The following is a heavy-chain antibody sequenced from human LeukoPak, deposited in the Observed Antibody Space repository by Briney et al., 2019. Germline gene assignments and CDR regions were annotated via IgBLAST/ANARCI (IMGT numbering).Heavy chain of an antibody. D-gene: IGHD1-14*01. J-gene: IGHJ6*02. Sequence: ASVKVSCKASGYTFTSNYMHWVRQAPGQGLEWMGIINPSGGSTSYAQKFQGRVTMTRDTSTSTVYMELSSLRSEDTAVYYCARDLQPGGNYYGMDVWGQGTTVTVSS. CDR3: ARDLQPGGNYYGMDV. V-gene: IGHV1-46*01. CDR2: INPSGGST. CDR1: GYTFTSNY.